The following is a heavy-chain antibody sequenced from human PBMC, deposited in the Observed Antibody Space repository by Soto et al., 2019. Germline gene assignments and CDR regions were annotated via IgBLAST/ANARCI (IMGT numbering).Heavy chain of an antibody. V-gene: IGHV1-18*01. J-gene: IGHJ4*02. Sequence: QVQLVQSGAEVKKPGASVKVSCKASGYTFASYAISWMRQAPGQGLEWMGWISAYNGNTNYAQKLQGRDTMTTDTSTITAYMELRSLRYDDTAVYYCARDPPPPDYWGQGTLVTVSS. CDR1: GYTFASYA. CDR2: ISAYNGNT. CDR3: ARDPPPPDY.